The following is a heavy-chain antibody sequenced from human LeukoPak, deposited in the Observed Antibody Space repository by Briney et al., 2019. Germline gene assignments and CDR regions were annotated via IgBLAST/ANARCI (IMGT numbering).Heavy chain of an antibody. V-gene: IGHV4-59*01. D-gene: IGHD3-16*01. CDR3: ARVAGGDALDI. CDR1: GGSISSYY. Sequence: SETLSLTCTVSGGSISSYYWSWIRQPRGKGLEWIGYIYYRGSTNYNPSLKSRVTISVDTSKNQFSLKLSSVTAADTAVYYCARVAGGDALDIWGQGTMVTVSS. J-gene: IGHJ3*02. CDR2: IYYRGST.